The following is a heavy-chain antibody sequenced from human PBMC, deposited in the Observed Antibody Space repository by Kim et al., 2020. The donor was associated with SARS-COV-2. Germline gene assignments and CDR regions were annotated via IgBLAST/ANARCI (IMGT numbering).Heavy chain of an antibody. Sequence: GGSLRLSCATSGFTLSLYSMNWVRQAQGKGLEWVSHISDFSTTTKYADSVKGRFTISRDNTKNSLYLQMNGLRAEDTAVYYCVRENYWAFDIWGQGTIVT. J-gene: IGHJ3*02. D-gene: IGHD1-7*01. CDR1: GFTLSLYS. CDR2: ISDFSTTT. V-gene: IGHV3-48*04. CDR3: VRENYWAFDI.